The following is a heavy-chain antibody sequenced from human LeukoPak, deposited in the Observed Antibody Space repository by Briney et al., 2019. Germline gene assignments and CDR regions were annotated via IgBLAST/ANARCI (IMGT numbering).Heavy chain of an antibody. CDR3: ARGSSSWYPGPFDY. CDR2: IWYDGSNK. V-gene: IGHV3-33*01. D-gene: IGHD6-13*01. Sequence: GGSLRLSCAASGFTFSSYGMHWVRQAPGKGLEWVAVIWYDGSNKYYADSVKGRFTISRDNSKNTLYLQMNSLRAEDTAVYYCARGSSSWYPGPFDYWGQGTLVTVSS. J-gene: IGHJ4*02. CDR1: GFTFSSYG.